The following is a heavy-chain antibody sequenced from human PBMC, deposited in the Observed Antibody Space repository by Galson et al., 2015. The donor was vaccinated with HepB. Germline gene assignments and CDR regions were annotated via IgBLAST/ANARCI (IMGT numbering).Heavy chain of an antibody. Sequence: LSLTCAVSGGSISSGGYAWSWIRQPPGKGLEWIGFIYHSGSTYYNPSLKSRVTISVDRSKNQFSLKLSSVTAADTAVYYCARSYSSSWSYTYWYFDLWGRGTLVTVSS. D-gene: IGHD6-13*01. CDR2: IYHSGST. V-gene: IGHV4-30-2*01. CDR3: ARSYSSSWSYTYWYFDL. J-gene: IGHJ2*01. CDR1: GGSISSGGYA.